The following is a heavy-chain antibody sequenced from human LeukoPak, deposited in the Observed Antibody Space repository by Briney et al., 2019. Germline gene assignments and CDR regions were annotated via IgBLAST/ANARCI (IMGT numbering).Heavy chain of an antibody. Sequence: GGSLRLSCAASGFTFSSYSMNWVRQAPGKGLEWVSSISSSSSYIYYADSVKGRFTISRDNAKNSLYLQMNSLRAEDTAVYYCARDEWLSTRLVAYWGQGTLVTVSS. D-gene: IGHD3-3*01. CDR1: GFTFSSYS. J-gene: IGHJ4*02. CDR2: ISSSSSYI. CDR3: ARDEWLSTRLVAY. V-gene: IGHV3-21*04.